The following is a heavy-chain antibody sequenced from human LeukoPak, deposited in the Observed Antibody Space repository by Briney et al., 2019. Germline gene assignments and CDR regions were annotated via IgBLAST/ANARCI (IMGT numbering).Heavy chain of an antibody. CDR2: INPNSGGT. J-gene: IGHJ4*02. Sequence: ASVKVSCKTSGYTFSDYYIHWIRQAPGQGLEWMGWINPNSGGTNYAQKFQGRVTMTRDTSISTAYMELSRLRSDDTAVYYCARSGARGFDYWGQGTLVTVSS. CDR1: GYTFSDYY. V-gene: IGHV1-2*02. D-gene: IGHD3-10*01. CDR3: ARSGARGFDY.